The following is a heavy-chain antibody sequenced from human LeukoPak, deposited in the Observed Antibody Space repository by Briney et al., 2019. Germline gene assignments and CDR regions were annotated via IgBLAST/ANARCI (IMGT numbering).Heavy chain of an antibody. CDR3: AKDRGDGYDYFWDY. CDR2: IYYTGST. D-gene: IGHD5-12*01. J-gene: IGHJ4*02. V-gene: IGHV4-59*01. CDR1: GGSISTYY. Sequence: PSETLSLTCTVSGGSISTYYWSWIRQPPGKGLEWIGYIYYTGSTNYNPSLKSRVTISVDTSKNQFSLKLSSVTAADTAVYYCAKDRGDGYDYFWDYWGQGTLVTVSS.